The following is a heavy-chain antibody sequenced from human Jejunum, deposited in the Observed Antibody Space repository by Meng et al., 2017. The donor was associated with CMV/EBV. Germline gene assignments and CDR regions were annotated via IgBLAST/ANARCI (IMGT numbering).Heavy chain of an antibody. CDR2: INPDRGGT. D-gene: IGHD2-2*01. J-gene: IGHJ4*02. CDR1: GSPFAGNH. Sequence: GSPFAGNHIPWVRQAPGQGPEWMGWINPDRGGTNYAQKFQGRVTMTRDTSIRTVYMEVTTLRSDDTAVYYCARAWGTSQLLSSLDSWGQGTLVTVSS. CDR3: ARAWGTSQLLSSLDS. V-gene: IGHV1-2*02.